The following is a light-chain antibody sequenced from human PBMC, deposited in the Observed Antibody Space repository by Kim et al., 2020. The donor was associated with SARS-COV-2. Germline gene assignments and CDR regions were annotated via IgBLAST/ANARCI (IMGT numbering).Light chain of an antibody. CDR2: DAS. CDR3: QQRNNWPIT. J-gene: IGKJ5*01. Sequence: VSPGERAPLACRASQSVDRYLSWYQQRPGRAPRLIIYDASNRATGIPARFSGSGSGTDFTLTISSLEPEDFAVYYCQQRNNWPITFGQGTRLEIK. V-gene: IGKV3-11*01. CDR1: QSVDRY.